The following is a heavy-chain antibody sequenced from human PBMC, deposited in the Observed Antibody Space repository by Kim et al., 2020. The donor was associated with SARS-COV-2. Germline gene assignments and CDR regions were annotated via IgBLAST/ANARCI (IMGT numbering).Heavy chain of an antibody. J-gene: IGHJ4*02. CDR2: ISYDGSNK. Sequence: GGSLRLSCAASGFTFSSYGMHWVRQAPGKGLEWVAVISYDGSNKYYADSVKGRFTISRDNSKNTLYLQMNSLRAEDTAVYYCAKVETQNSSGFDAMGGQGTLVTVSS. V-gene: IGHV3-30*18. D-gene: IGHD6-19*01. CDR1: GFTFSSYG. CDR3: AKVETQNSSGFDAM.